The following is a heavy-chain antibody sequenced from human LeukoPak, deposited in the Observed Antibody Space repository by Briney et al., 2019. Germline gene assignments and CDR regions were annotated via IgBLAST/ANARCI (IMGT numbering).Heavy chain of an antibody. J-gene: IGHJ3*01. D-gene: IGHD1-1*01. CDR3: VRDGAFADNWVAFDV. CDR2: IYPGDSTVTT. Sequence: GGSLRLSCAASGFTVVTNYMNWVRQAPGKGLEWVSLIYPGDSTVTTYYADSVQGRFTVSRDNSKNTLFLQMNILRAEDTAVYYCVRDGAFADNWVAFDVWGQGTMDTVSS. CDR1: GFTVVTNY. V-gene: IGHV3-66*01.